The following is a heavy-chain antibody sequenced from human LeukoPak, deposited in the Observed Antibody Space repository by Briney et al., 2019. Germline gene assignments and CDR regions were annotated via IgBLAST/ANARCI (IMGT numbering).Heavy chain of an antibody. CDR3: ARARGEVAVDY. J-gene: IGHJ4*01. V-gene: IGHV4-61*05. CDR2: IYYSGST. D-gene: IGHD6-19*01. CDR1: GGSISSSSYY. Sequence: PSETLSLTCTVSGGSISSSSYYWGWIRQPPGKGLEWIGYIYYSGSTNFKSPLKSRVTMSGDTSKNQFSLKLNSVTAADTAVYYCARARGEVAVDYWGQGTLVTVSS.